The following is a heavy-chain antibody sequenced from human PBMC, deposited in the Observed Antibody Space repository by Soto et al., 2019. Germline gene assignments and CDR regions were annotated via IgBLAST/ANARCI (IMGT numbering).Heavy chain of an antibody. CDR1: GYSFTTYW. CDR3: ARVPDSSLGTMDV. D-gene: IGHD6-19*01. V-gene: IGHV5-51*01. J-gene: IGHJ6*02. Sequence: GESLKISCKGSGYSFTTYWIGWVRQLPGQGLEWMGVMFPGDSDTRYSPSFQGQVTMSADPSTNTAYLEWSSLKAADSAMYYCARVPDSSLGTMDVWGQGTTVTVSS. CDR2: MFPGDSDT.